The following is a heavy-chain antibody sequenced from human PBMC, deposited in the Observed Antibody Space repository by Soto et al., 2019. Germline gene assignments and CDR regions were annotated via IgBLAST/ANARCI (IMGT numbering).Heavy chain of an antibody. J-gene: IGHJ4*02. CDR1: GFTFSSYA. CDR2: ISYDGSNK. D-gene: IGHD2-2*01. Sequence: GGSLRLSCAASGFTFSSYAMNWVRQAPGKGLEWVALISYDGSNKYYADSVRGRFTISRDSSTNTLFLQMNSLRAADTAVYYCGTCTSNSCHLGSDHWGQGTLLTVS. V-gene: IGHV3-30-3*01. CDR3: GTCTSNSCHLGSDH.